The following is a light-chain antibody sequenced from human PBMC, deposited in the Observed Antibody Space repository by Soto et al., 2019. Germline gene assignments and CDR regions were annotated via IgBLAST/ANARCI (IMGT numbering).Light chain of an antibody. Sequence: EIVLTQSPATLSLSPGERATLSCRASQSVGTYLAWYQQKPGQSPRLLMFDVSNRATGIPARFSGSGSGTDFTLAISSLEPEDFGVYYCQHRSIWPVSFGQRTRLEI. V-gene: IGKV3-11*01. CDR1: QSVGTY. J-gene: IGKJ5*01. CDR3: QHRSIWPVS. CDR2: DVS.